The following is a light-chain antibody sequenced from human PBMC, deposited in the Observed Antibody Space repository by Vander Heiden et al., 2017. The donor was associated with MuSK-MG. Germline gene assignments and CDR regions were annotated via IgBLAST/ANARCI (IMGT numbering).Light chain of an antibody. Sequence: DIQMTQSPSFLSASVGDRVTITCRASQSTNNYLNWYQQKPGRAPKVVIYDVSTVERGVPSRVSCSGSGTEFTLTISSLQPEDFATYYCQQTHNMPVTFGQGTKVEIK. CDR1: QSTNNY. J-gene: IGKJ1*01. CDR2: DVS. CDR3: QQTHNMPVT. V-gene: IGKV1-39*01.